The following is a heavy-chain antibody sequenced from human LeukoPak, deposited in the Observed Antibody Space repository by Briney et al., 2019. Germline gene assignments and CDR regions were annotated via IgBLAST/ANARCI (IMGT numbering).Heavy chain of an antibody. V-gene: IGHV1-3*01. CDR1: GYTFTNYA. J-gene: IGHJ6*02. CDR2: INAGNGNT. D-gene: IGHD2/OR15-2a*01. CDR3: ARDRRGYYYYYGMDV. Sequence: ASVKVSCKASGYTFTNYAVHWVRQAPGQRLEWMGWINAGNGNTKCTQKFQGRVTITRDTSASTAYLELSSLTSEDTAVYYCARDRRGYYYYYGMDVWGQGTTVTVSS.